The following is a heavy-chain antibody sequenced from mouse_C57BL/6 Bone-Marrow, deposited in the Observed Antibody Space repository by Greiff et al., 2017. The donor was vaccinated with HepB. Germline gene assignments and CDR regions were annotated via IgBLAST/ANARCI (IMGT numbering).Heavy chain of an antibody. CDR3: ARITLYYYGSSYEVYYFDY. Sequence: QVQLQQPGAELVKPGASVKLSCKASGYTFTSYWMQWVKQRPRQGLEWIGVIDPSDSYTTYNQKFKGKATLTVDTSSSTDDMQLSSLPSEDSAVYYCARITLYYYGSSYEVYYFDYWGEGTTLTVSS. D-gene: IGHD1-1*01. V-gene: IGHV1-50*01. CDR2: IDPSDSYT. CDR1: GYTFTSYW. J-gene: IGHJ2*01.